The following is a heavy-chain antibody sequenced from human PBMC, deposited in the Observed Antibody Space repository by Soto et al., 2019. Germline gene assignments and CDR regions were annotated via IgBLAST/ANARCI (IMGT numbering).Heavy chain of an antibody. CDR3: ARDPVTTSRLDY. V-gene: IGHV1-3*01. CDR2: INAGNGNT. D-gene: IGHD4-17*01. CDR1: GYTFTSYA. Sequence: ASVKVSCKASGYTFTSYAMHWVRQAPGQRLEWMGWINAGNGNTKYTQKFQGRVTITRDTSASTAYMELSSLRSEDTAVYYCARDPVTTSRLDYWGQGTLVTVSS. J-gene: IGHJ4*02.